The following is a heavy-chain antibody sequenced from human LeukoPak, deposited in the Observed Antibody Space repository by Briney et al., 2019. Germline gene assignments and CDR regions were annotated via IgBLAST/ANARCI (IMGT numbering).Heavy chain of an antibody. D-gene: IGHD1-26*01. CDR3: ARSRGATRGWFDP. V-gene: IGHV4-61*01. Sequence: SQTLSLTCTVSGGSISSGSYYWSWIRQPPGKGLEWIGYIYYSGSTNYNPSLKSRATISVDTSKNQFSLKLSSVTAADTAVYYCARSRGATRGWFDPWGPGTLVTVSS. J-gene: IGHJ5*02. CDR1: GGSISSGSYY. CDR2: IYYSGST.